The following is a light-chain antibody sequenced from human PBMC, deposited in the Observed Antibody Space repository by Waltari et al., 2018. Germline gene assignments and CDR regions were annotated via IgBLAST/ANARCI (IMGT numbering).Light chain of an antibody. CDR3: AAWDDSLNGHV. Sequence: QSVLTQPPSASGTPGQRVTISCSGSSPNIGSNTVNWYQQLPGTAPKVLIYSNNQRPSGVPDRFAGSKSGTAASLAISGLQSEDEADYYCAAWDDSLNGHVFGSGTKVTVL. V-gene: IGLV1-44*01. CDR2: SNN. CDR1: SPNIGSNT. J-gene: IGLJ6*01.